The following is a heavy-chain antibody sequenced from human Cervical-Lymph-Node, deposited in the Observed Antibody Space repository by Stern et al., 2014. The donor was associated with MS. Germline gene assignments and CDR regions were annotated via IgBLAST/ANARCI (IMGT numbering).Heavy chain of an antibody. J-gene: IGHJ4*02. V-gene: IGHV3-23*04. D-gene: IGHD6-13*01. CDR2: ISGSCSST. CDR1: GFTFNHFA. CDR3: AKDHRIAAPGSTPFDS. Sequence: EVQLVASGGGLVQPGGSLRLSCEASGFTFNHFAMNWVRQAPGKGLELVSSISGSCSSTYYADSVKGRFTIARDNPKKTLYLQLNNLGADDTAIYYCAKDHRIAAPGSTPFDSWGPGTLVTVSS.